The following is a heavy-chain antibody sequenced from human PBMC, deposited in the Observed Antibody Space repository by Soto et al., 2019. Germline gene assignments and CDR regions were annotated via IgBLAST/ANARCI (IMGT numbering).Heavy chain of an antibody. D-gene: IGHD2-8*01. CDR2: ISGSGYQT. CDR1: GFTFSGHA. Sequence: PGGSLRLSCAASGFTFSGHAMSWVRQAPGKGLQWVSSISGSGYQTYYADSVKGRFTISRDNSKNTLYLQMNSLRAEDTAVYYCAKGGVIGPRYCTNGVCYDFDYWGQGTLVTVSS. V-gene: IGHV3-23*01. J-gene: IGHJ4*02. CDR3: AKGGVIGPRYCTNGVCYDFDY.